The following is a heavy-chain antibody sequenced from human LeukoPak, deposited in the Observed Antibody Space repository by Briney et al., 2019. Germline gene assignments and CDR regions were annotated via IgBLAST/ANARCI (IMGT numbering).Heavy chain of an antibody. CDR1: GYTFTSYG. CDR3: AREGSLVVAAAGSRAFGI. D-gene: IGHD6-13*01. CDR2: SSAYNGNT. Sequence: ASVKVSCKASGYTFTSYGISWVRQAPGQGLEWMGWSSAYNGNTNYAQKLQGRVTMTTDTSTSTAYMELRSLRSDDTAVYYCAREGSLVVAAAGSRAFGIWGQGTMVTVSS. V-gene: IGHV1-18*01. J-gene: IGHJ3*02.